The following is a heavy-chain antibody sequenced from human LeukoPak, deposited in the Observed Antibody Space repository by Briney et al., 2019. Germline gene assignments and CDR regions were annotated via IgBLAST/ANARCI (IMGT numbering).Heavy chain of an antibody. CDR3: ARLSSSWYGQGFDY. Sequence: ASVKVSCKASGYTFTSYDINWVRQATGQGLEWMGWINAGNGNTKYSQKFQGRVTITRDTSASTAYMELSSLRSEDTAVYYCARLSSSWYGQGFDYWGQGTLVTVSS. D-gene: IGHD6-13*01. V-gene: IGHV1-3*01. J-gene: IGHJ4*02. CDR1: GYTFTSYD. CDR2: INAGNGNT.